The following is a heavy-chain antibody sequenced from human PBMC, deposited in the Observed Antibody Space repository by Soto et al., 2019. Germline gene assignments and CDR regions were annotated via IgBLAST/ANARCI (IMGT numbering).Heavy chain of an antibody. CDR3: ARDRIAVAGRLFDY. Sequence: WGSLRLSCAASGFTFSSYSMNWVRQAPGKGLEWVSSISSSSSYIYYADSVKGRFTISRDNAKNSLYLQMNSLRAEDTAVYYCARDRIAVAGRLFDYWGQGTLVTVSS. V-gene: IGHV3-21*01. CDR1: GFTFSSYS. CDR2: ISSSSSYI. D-gene: IGHD6-19*01. J-gene: IGHJ4*02.